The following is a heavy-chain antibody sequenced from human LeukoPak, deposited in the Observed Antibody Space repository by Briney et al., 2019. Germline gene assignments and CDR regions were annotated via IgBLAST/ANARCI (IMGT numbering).Heavy chain of an antibody. CDR2: IYTSGST. V-gene: IGHV4-4*09. CDR3: ARLRGYYDSMDY. CDR1: GGSISSYY. Sequence: SETLSLTCTVSGGSISSYYWSWIRQLPGKGLEWIGYIYTSGSTNYNPSLKSRVTISVDTSKNQFSLKLSSVTAADTAVYYCARLRGYYDSMDYWGQGTLVTVSS. J-gene: IGHJ4*02. D-gene: IGHD3-22*01.